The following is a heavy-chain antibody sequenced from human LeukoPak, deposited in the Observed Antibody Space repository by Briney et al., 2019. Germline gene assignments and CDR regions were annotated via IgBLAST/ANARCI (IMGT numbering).Heavy chain of an antibody. CDR1: GFTLSAHA. CDR2: IAYDGSSP. D-gene: IGHD6-13*01. CDR3: ARVGGSNWHPLDY. Sequence: GGSLRLSCAASGFTLSAHAMHWVRQAPGKGLEWVAAIAYDGSSPHYGDSVKSRFIISRDNSKSAVYLQMNSLRAEDTGVYYCARVGGSNWHPLDYWGQGTLVSVSS. J-gene: IGHJ4*02. V-gene: IGHV3-30*04.